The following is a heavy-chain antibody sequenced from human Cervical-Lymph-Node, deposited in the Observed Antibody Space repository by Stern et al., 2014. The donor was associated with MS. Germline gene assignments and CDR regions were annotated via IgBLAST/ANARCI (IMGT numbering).Heavy chain of an antibody. CDR1: GFFFTGYG. V-gene: IGHV3-30*03. CDR2: ISYDGSTE. CDR3: ARDPNTLRYFDWVLYSGMRYFDL. J-gene: IGHJ2*01. D-gene: IGHD3-9*01. Sequence: QMQLVESGGGVVQPGRSLRLSCAASGFFFTGYGMHWVRQAPGKGLEWGAVISYDGSTEYYADSVKDRFTISRDNSQNTLHLQMHGLRPEDTAIYYCARDPNTLRYFDWVLYSGMRYFDLWGRGTLVTVSS.